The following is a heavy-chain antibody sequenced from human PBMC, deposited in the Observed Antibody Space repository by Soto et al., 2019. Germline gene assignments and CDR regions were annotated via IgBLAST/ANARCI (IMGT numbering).Heavy chain of an antibody. CDR3: ARLSDYFYSSGYFSEALDF. V-gene: IGHV4-31*03. D-gene: IGHD3-22*01. CDR2: IYYSGST. J-gene: IGHJ4*02. CDR1: GGSISSGGYY. Sequence: SETLSLTCTVSGGSISSGGYYWSWIRQHPGKGLEWIGYIYYSGSTYYNPSLKSRVTISVDTSKNQFSLKLNSVTAADTAVYYCARLSDYFYSSGYFSEALDFWGQRTLVTVSS.